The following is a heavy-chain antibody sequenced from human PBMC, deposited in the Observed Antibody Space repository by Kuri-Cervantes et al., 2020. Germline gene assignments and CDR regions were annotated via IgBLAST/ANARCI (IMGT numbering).Heavy chain of an antibody. CDR3: ARDGSWDDVLTGLV. CDR2: INHSGST. J-gene: IGHJ6*02. D-gene: IGHD3-9*01. Sequence: SQTLSLTCAVYGGSFSGYYWSWIRQPPGKGLEWIGEINHSGSTNYNPSLKSRVTISVDTSKNQFSLKLSSVTAADTAVYYCARDGSWDDVLTGLVWGQGTTVTVSS. CDR1: GGSFSGYY. V-gene: IGHV4-34*01.